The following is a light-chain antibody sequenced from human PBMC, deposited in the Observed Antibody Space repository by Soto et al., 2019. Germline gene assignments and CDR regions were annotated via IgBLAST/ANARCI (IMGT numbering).Light chain of an antibody. V-gene: IGKV3-20*01. Sequence: EIVLTQTPGALSLSPGERATLSCGASRSVRSNSLAWYQQKPGQAPRLLIYGASSRATGVPDRFSGSGSGTDFTLTISRLEPEDFAVYHCQQYDTSPLTFGGGTKVDIK. CDR3: QQYDTSPLT. CDR1: RSVRSNS. CDR2: GAS. J-gene: IGKJ4*01.